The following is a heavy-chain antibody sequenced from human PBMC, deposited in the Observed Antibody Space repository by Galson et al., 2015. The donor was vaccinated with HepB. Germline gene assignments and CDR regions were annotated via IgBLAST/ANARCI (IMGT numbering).Heavy chain of an antibody. CDR1: GFIFSNYW. Sequence: SLRLSCAASGFIFSNYWMHWVRQAPGKGPVWVSRISIDGTFLSYADSVKGRFTISRDNAKNTLYLQMNSLRAEDTAVYYCARVYRYCGGDSCAAWFAPWGQGTQVTVSS. V-gene: IGHV3-74*01. D-gene: IGHD2-15*01. CDR2: ISIDGTFL. CDR3: ARVYRYCGGDSCAAWFAP. J-gene: IGHJ5*02.